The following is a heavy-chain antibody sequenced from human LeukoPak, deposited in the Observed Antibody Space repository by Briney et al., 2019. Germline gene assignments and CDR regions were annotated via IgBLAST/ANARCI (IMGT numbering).Heavy chain of an antibody. J-gene: IGHJ4*02. CDR2: IYYSGST. CDR3: ARHGTYYYGSGSPYYFDY. D-gene: IGHD3-10*01. Sequence: NPSETLSLTCTVSGGSISSYYWSWIRQPPGKGLEWIGYIYYSGSTNYNPSLKSRVTISVDTSKNQFSLKLSSVTAADTAVYYCARHGTYYYGSGSPYYFDYWGQGTLVTVPS. CDR1: GGSISSYY. V-gene: IGHV4-59*08.